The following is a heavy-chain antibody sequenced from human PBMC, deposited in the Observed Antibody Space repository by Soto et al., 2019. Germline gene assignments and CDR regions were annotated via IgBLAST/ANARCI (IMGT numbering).Heavy chain of an antibody. J-gene: IGHJ5*02. V-gene: IGHV4-39*01. CDR1: GGSISSSSYY. D-gene: IGHD6-13*01. CDR3: ARHAKVAAAGTRNWFDP. CDR2: IYYSGST. Sequence: QLQLQESGPGLVKPSETLSLTCTVSGGSISSSSYYWGWIRHPPGKGLEWIGSIYYSGSTYYNPSLKSRVTISVDTSKNQFSLKLSSVTAADTAVYYCARHAKVAAAGTRNWFDPWGQGTLVPVSS.